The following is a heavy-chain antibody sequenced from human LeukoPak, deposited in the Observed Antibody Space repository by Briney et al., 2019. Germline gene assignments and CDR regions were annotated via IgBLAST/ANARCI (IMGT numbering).Heavy chain of an antibody. D-gene: IGHD2-21*01. CDR2: ISDSGNT. V-gene: IGHV3-23*01. J-gene: IGHJ4*02. Sequence: GGSLRLSCAASGLTLSSYAMGWVRQAPGKGLEWVSAISDSGNTYHADSVKGRFTISRDSSKNTLFLQMNRLRPEDAAVYYCAKAPVTTCRGAYCYPFDYWGQGTLVTVSS. CDR1: GLTLSSYA. CDR3: AKAPVTTCRGAYCYPFDY.